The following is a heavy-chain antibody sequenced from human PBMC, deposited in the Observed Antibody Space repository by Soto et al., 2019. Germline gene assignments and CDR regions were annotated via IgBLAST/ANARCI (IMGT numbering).Heavy chain of an antibody. V-gene: IGHV4-30-2*01. D-gene: IGHD5-12*01. J-gene: IGHJ6*02. CDR3: ARGGYSGYETHYYYYGMDV. CDR2: IYHSGST. Sequence: PSETLSLTCAVSGGSISSGGYSWSWIRQPPGKGLEWIGYIYHSGSTYYNPSLKSRVTISVDRSKNQFSLKLSSVTAADTAVYYCARGGYSGYETHYYYYGMDVWGQGTTVTVSS. CDR1: GGSISSGGYS.